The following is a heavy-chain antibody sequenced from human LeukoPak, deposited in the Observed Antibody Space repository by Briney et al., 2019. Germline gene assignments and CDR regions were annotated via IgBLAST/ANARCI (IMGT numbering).Heavy chain of an antibody. CDR2: LSGGGST. Sequence: GGSLRLSCAASGFTVSRYAMSWVRQGPGRGLEWVSALSGGGSTFYADSVKGRFTISRDNSKNTLYLLLNSLRAEDTAVYYCAKALPPSRTYYQSFDYWGQGTLVTVSS. J-gene: IGHJ4*02. CDR1: GFTVSRYA. D-gene: IGHD3-10*01. CDR3: AKALPPSRTYYQSFDY. V-gene: IGHV3-23*01.